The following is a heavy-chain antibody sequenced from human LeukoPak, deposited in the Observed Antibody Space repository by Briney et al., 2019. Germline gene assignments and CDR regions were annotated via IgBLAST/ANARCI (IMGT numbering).Heavy chain of an antibody. CDR2: INHSGST. Sequence: SETLSLTCAVYGGSFSGYYWSWIRQPPGKGLEWIGEINHSGSTNYNPSLKSRVTISVDTSKNQFSLKLSSVTAADTAVYYCARFTRGGAGYWGQGTLVTVSS. J-gene: IGHJ4*02. V-gene: IGHV4-34*01. CDR1: GGSFSGYY. CDR3: ARFTRGGAGY. D-gene: IGHD3-10*01.